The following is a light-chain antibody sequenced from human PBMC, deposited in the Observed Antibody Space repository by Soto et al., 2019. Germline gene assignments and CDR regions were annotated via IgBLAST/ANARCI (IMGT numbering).Light chain of an antibody. V-gene: IGKV1-12*01. Sequence: DIQMTQSPSSVSGSAGDRVTITCRASQDITRWLAWYQQKPGKAPKLLIYAASSLQSGVPSRFSGSGSGTDFTLTISSLQPEDCAIYFCQQANSFPITFGQGTRLEIK. J-gene: IGKJ5*01. CDR1: QDITRW. CDR2: AAS. CDR3: QQANSFPIT.